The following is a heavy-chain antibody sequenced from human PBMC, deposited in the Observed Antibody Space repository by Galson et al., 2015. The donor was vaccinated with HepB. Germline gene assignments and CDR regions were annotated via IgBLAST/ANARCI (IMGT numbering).Heavy chain of an antibody. J-gene: IGHJ6*02. CDR2: ISYDGSNK. Sequence: SLRLSCAASGFTFSSYAMHWVRQAPGKGLEWVAVISYDGSNKYYADSVKGRFTISRDNSKNTLYLQMNSLRAEDTAVYYCARNQLYGDYGGYYYYYGMDVWGQGTTVTVSS. CDR1: GFTFSSYA. D-gene: IGHD4-17*01. CDR3: ARNQLYGDYGGYYYYYGMDV. V-gene: IGHV3-30-3*01.